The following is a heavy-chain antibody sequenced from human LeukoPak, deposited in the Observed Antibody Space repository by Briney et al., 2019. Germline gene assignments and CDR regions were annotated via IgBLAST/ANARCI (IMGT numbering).Heavy chain of an antibody. CDR1: GGTFSSYA. Sequence: GSSVKVSCKASGGTFSSYAISWVRQAPGQGLEWMGGIIPIFGTANYAQKFQGRVTITADESTSTAYMELSSLRSEDTAVYYCARGGYDYVWGSYHRSVSAPDYFDYWGQGTLVTVSS. CDR2: IIPIFGTA. D-gene: IGHD3-16*02. V-gene: IGHV1-69*01. CDR3: ARGGYDYVWGSYHRSVSAPDYFDY. J-gene: IGHJ4*02.